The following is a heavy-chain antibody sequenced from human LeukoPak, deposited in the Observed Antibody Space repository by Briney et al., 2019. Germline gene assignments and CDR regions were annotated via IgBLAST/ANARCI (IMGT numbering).Heavy chain of an antibody. CDR3: ASAWHLGIVVVMLDS. CDR2: IYSGDST. D-gene: IGHD3-22*01. Sequence: GGSLRLSCAASGFTVSTNYMSWVRQAPGKGLEWVSVIYSGDSTYYADSVKGRFTISRDNSKNTLYLQMNSLRVEDTAVYYCASAWHLGIVVVMLDSWGQGTLVTVSS. V-gene: IGHV3-53*05. J-gene: IGHJ4*02. CDR1: GFTVSTNY.